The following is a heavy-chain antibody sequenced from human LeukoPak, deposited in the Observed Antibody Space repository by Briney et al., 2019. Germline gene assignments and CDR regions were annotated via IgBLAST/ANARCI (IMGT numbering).Heavy chain of an antibody. CDR1: GFTFTNAW. V-gene: IGHV3-15*01. D-gene: IGHD2-2*01. Sequence: GGSLRLSCAAPGFTFTNAWMSWVRPAPGKGLEWVGRIKSKAVGGTTDYTAPVKGRFTISRDDSKNTLYLEMNSLRTEDTAVYHCTTDLYQAPDDYWGQGTLVTVSS. CDR3: TTDLYQAPDDY. CDR2: IKSKAVGGTT. J-gene: IGHJ4*02.